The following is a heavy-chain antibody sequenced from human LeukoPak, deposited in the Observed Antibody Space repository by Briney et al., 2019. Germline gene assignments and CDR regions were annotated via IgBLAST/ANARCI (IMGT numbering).Heavy chain of an antibody. V-gene: IGHV3-33*01. D-gene: IGHD1-26*01. CDR1: GFTFSSYG. CDR2: IWYDGSNK. J-gene: IGHJ4*02. CDR3: ARDRAEVGATSESYIDY. Sequence: GRSLRLSCAASGFTFSSYGMHWVRQAPGKGLEGVAVIWYDGSNKYYADSVKGRFTISRDNSKNTLYLQMNSLRAEDTAVYYCARDRAEVGATSESYIDYWGQGTLVTVSS.